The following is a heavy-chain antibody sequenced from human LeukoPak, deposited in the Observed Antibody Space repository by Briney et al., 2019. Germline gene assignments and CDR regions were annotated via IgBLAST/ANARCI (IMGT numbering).Heavy chain of an antibody. CDR1: GGSISSGGYS. Sequence: SETLSLTCAVSGGSISSGGYSWRWLRQPPGRGLEWIGYIYHSGSTYYNPSLKSRVTISVDRSKNQFSLKLSSVTAADTAVYYCARAGGYSYGFDYWGQGTLVTVSS. V-gene: IGHV4-30-2*01. J-gene: IGHJ4*02. CDR2: IYHSGST. D-gene: IGHD5-18*01. CDR3: ARAGGYSYGFDY.